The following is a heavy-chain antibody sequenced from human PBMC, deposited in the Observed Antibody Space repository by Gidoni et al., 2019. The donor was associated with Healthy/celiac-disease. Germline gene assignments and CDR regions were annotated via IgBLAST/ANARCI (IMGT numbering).Heavy chain of an antibody. CDR1: GFPFSSYW. Sequence: EVQPVESGGGLVQPGGSLSLSCAASGFPFSSYWMSWVRQAPGKGLEWVANIKQDGSEKYYVDSVKGRFTISRDNAKNSLYLQMNSLRAEDTAVYYCALFPAAATNYYYYGMDVWGQGTTVTVSS. CDR2: IKQDGSEK. V-gene: IGHV3-7*05. J-gene: IGHJ6*02. D-gene: IGHD2-2*01. CDR3: ALFPAAATNYYYYGMDV.